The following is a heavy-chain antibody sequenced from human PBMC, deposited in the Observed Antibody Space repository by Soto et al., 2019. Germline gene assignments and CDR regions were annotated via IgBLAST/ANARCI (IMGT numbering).Heavy chain of an antibody. CDR2: ISVGGGST. CDR1: GFTFSTYA. V-gene: IGHV3-23*01. CDR3: AKVSLGALTFTDYYYYGLDV. Sequence: GGSLRLSCAASGFTFSTYAMTWVRQAPGKGLEWVSAISVGGGSTYYADSVKGRVTISRDNSKNTLYLQMNSLRAEDTAVYYCAKVSLGALTFTDYYYYGLDVWGQGTTVTVSS. J-gene: IGHJ6*02. D-gene: IGHD1-26*01.